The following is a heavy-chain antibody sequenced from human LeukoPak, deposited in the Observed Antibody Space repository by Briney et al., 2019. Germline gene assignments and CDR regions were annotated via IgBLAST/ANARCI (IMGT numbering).Heavy chain of an antibody. D-gene: IGHD2-2*01. Sequence: GGALRLSCAASGFTFSSYAMIGVRQAPGKGLEGVSTISISWWSTYYADSAKGRFTISRDNSKNTLYLQMNSLRAEDPAVYYCAQSGLPLSSTSCYFDSWGQGPLVTFSS. CDR1: GFTFSSYA. J-gene: IGHJ4*02. V-gene: IGHV3-23*01. CDR3: AQSGLPLSSTSCYFDS. CDR2: ISISWWST.